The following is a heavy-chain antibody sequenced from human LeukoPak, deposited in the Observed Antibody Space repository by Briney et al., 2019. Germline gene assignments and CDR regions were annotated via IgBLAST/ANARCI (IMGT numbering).Heavy chain of an antibody. CDR3: ARGDYDSSGYCFDY. J-gene: IGHJ4*02. CDR1: GGSISSGGYY. Sequence: SETLSLTRTVSGGSISSGGYYWSWIRQHPGKGLEWIGYIYYSGSTYYNPSLKSRVTISVDTSKNQFSLKLSSVTAADTAVYYCARGDYDSSGYCFDYWGQGTLVTVSS. CDR2: IYYSGST. D-gene: IGHD3-22*01. V-gene: IGHV4-31*03.